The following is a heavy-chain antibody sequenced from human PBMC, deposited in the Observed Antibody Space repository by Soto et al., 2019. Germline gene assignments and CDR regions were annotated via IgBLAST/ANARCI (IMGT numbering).Heavy chain of an antibody. Sequence: SVKVSCKASGGTFSSYAISWVRQAPGQGLEWMGGIIPIFGTANYAQKFQGRVTITADESTSTAYMELSSLRSEDTAVYYCAGRLPDYYDSSGYDSPEGAFDIWGQGTMVTVSS. CDR1: GGTFSSYA. V-gene: IGHV1-69*13. J-gene: IGHJ3*02. CDR2: IIPIFGTA. CDR3: AGRLPDYYDSSGYDSPEGAFDI. D-gene: IGHD3-22*01.